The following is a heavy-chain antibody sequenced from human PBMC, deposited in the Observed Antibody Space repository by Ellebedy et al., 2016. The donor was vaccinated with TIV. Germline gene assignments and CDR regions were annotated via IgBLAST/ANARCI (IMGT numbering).Heavy chain of an antibody. CDR2: ILKSGSDT. CDR1: GFTFSNFA. Sequence: GGSLRLSXAASGFTFSNFAMSWVRQAPGKGPEWVAGILKSGSDTHYADSVKGRFTISRDNSKNSLYLQMNSLRVEDTAVYFCVSASGPWGQGTLVTVSS. CDR3: VSASGP. J-gene: IGHJ5*02. V-gene: IGHV3-23*05.